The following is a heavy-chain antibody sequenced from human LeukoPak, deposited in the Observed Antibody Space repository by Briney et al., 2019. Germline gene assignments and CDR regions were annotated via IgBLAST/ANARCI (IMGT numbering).Heavy chain of an antibody. J-gene: IGHJ4*02. V-gene: IGHV3-30*18. CDR1: GFTFSSYG. D-gene: IGHD5-12*01. Sequence: GGSLTLSCAASGFTFSSYGMHWCRQAPGKGLDWVAVISYDGSNEYYADYVKGRFTISRDNSKNTLYLQMNSLRADDTAVYYCAKDTTILGDYFDYWGQGTLVTVSS. CDR2: ISYDGSNE. CDR3: AKDTTILGDYFDY.